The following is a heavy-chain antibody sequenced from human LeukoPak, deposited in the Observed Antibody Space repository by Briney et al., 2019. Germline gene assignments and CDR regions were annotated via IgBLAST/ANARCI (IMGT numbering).Heavy chain of an antibody. D-gene: IGHD3-22*01. CDR1: GFTVSSNY. CDR2: IYSGSST. Sequence: GGSLRLSCAASGFTVSSNYMSWVRQAPGKGLEWVSVIYSGSSTYYADSVKGRFTISRDNSKNTLYLQMNSLRAEDTAVYYCARAGYYDSSGYYYLVYWGQGTLVTVSS. V-gene: IGHV3-53*01. CDR3: ARAGYYDSSGYYYLVY. J-gene: IGHJ4*02.